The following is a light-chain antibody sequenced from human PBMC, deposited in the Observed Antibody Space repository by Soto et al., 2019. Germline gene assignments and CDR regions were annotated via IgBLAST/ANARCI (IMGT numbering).Light chain of an antibody. J-gene: IGLJ1*01. CDR2: VVS. Sequence: QSALTQPAPVSGSPGQSITISCTGTSSDVGDYKYVSWYQQHPDKAPKLMIYVVSNRPSGVSNRFSGSKSGNTASLTISGLQAEDEADYYCASYTSSDTPYVFGTGTKLTVL. V-gene: IGLV2-14*01. CDR1: SSDVGDYKY. CDR3: ASYTSSDTPYV.